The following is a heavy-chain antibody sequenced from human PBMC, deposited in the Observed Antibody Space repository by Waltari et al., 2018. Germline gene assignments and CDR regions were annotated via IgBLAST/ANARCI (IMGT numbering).Heavy chain of an antibody. J-gene: IGHJ3*02. V-gene: IGHV4-61*09. CDR1: GGSISSGSYY. Sequence: QVQLQESGPGLVKPSQTLSLTCTVSGGSISSGSYYWSWIRQPAGKGLEWIGYIYTSGSTNYNPSLKSRGTISVDTSKNQFSLKRSSVTAADTAVYYCARHGDYGFDAFDIWGQGTMVTVSS. CDR2: IYTSGST. D-gene: IGHD4-17*01. CDR3: ARHGDYGFDAFDI.